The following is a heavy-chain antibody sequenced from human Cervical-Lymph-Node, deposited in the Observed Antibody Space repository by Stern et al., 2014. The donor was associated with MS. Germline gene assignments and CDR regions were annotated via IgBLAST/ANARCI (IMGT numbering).Heavy chain of an antibody. D-gene: IGHD2-8*02. Sequence: QVQLHESGPGLVKPSETLSLTCAVSGDSISSYTHYWAWIRQPPGKGLEWIGSVYYSGAPYYHPSLKSRVTISVDTPKNHFAWGLTSVPAADTAVYYCAKHACTGAACPFDLWGQGTLVTVSS. CDR1: GDSISSYTHY. J-gene: IGHJ4*02. CDR2: VYYSGAP. CDR3: AKHACTGAACPFDL. V-gene: IGHV4-39*01.